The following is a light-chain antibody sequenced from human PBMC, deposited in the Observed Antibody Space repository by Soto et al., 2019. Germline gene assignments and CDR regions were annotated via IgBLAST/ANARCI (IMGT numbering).Light chain of an antibody. V-gene: IGKV1-39*01. CDR2: SAS. CDR3: QQSHSAPWT. Sequence: DIQMTQSPSSLSAYVGDRVTITCRASQSISNFLNWYQQKAEKAPKLLIYSASSLQSGVPSRFSGSGSGTDFTLTISSLQPEDFATYYCQQSHSAPWTFGQGTQVEIK. CDR1: QSISNF. J-gene: IGKJ1*01.